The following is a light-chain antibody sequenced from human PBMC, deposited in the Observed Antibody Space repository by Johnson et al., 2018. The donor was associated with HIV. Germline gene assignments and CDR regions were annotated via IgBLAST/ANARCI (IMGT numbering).Light chain of an antibody. CDR2: EVK. Sequence: QSVLTQPPSVSAAPGQKVTISCSGSSSNIGNNYVSWYRQLPGTAPKVLIYEVKKRPSGSPDRFSGSTSGTSATLGITGLQTGDEADYYCATWVGSLTIGGGFGTGTKVTVL. CDR3: ATWVGSLTIGGG. V-gene: IGLV1-51*02. J-gene: IGLJ1*01. CDR1: SSNIGNNY.